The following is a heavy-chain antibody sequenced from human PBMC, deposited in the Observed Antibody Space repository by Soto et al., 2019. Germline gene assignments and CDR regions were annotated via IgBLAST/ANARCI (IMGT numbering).Heavy chain of an antibody. D-gene: IGHD3-22*01. V-gene: IGHV4-34*01. CDR2: INHSGST. CDR1: GGSFSGYY. J-gene: IGHJ5*02. Sequence: PSETLSLTCAVYGGSFSGYYWSWIRQPPGKGLEWIGEINHSGSTNYNPSLKSRVTISVDTSKNQFSLKLSSVTAADTAVYYCARAAYYYDSSGYRRNWFDPWGQGTLVTVSS. CDR3: ARAAYYYDSSGYRRNWFDP.